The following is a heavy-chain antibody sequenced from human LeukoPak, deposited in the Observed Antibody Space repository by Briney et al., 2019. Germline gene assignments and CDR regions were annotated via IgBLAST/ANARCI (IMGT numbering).Heavy chain of an antibody. CDR1: GFTFSSYE. CDR3: ARVAVELLLVAYYYYMDV. Sequence: GGSLRLSCAASGFTFSSYEMNWVRQAPGKGLEWVAHISSSGSTIYYADSVKGRFTISRDNAKNSLYLQMNSLRAEDTAVYYCARVAVELLLVAYYYYMDVWGKGTTVTISS. J-gene: IGHJ6*03. CDR2: ISSSGSTI. V-gene: IGHV3-48*03. D-gene: IGHD2-15*01.